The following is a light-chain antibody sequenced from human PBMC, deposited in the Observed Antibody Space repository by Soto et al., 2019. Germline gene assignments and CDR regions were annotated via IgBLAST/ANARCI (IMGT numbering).Light chain of an antibody. J-gene: IGKJ4*01. CDR3: QHYDNVPLT. Sequence: DIQMTQSPSSLSASVGDRVTITCQARQDISNYLNWYQQKQGKAPKPLIYDASTLETGVPSRFSASGSGTYFTFTISSLQPEDIATYYCQHYDNVPLTFGGGTKVDIK. V-gene: IGKV1-33*01. CDR1: QDISNY. CDR2: DAS.